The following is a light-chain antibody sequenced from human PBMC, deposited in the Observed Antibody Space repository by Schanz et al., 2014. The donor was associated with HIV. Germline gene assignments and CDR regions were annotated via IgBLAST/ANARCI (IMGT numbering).Light chain of an antibody. CDR2: GNT. CDR3: ETWDVSLATGV. J-gene: IGLJ3*02. CDR1: RSNIGAGYD. V-gene: IGLV1-40*01. Sequence: QSVLTQPPSVSGAPGQGVTISCTGSRSNIGAGYDVHWYQHLPGTAPKLLIYGNTNRPSGVPDRFSGSKSGTSATLGITGLQTGDEADYYCETWDVSLATGVFGGGTKRPVL.